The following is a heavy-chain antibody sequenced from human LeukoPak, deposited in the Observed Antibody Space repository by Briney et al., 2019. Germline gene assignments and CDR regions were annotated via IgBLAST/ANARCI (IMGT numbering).Heavy chain of an antibody. V-gene: IGHV3-74*01. CDR1: GFIFSNYW. Sequence: GGSLRLSCAASGFIFSNYWMHWVRQAPGKGLVWVSRINSDGSSTSYADSVKGRLTISRDNAKNTLYLRMNSLRAEDTAVYYCVRQVVTLSSDAFDIWGQGTVVTVSS. D-gene: IGHD2-21*02. CDR2: INSDGSST. CDR3: VRQVVTLSSDAFDI. J-gene: IGHJ3*02.